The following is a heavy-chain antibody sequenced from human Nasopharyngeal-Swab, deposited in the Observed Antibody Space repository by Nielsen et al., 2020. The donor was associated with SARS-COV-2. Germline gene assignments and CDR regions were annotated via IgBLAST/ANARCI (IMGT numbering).Heavy chain of an antibody. CDR3: ARDRLAYCGGDCYSNYYYYYMDV. D-gene: IGHD2-21*02. J-gene: IGHJ6*03. V-gene: IGHV1-58*01. CDR2: IVVGSGNT. Sequence: SVKVSCKASGFTFTSSAVQWVRQARGQRLEWIGWIVVGSGNTNYAQKFQGRVTITADKSTSTAYMELSSLRSEDTAVYYCARDRLAYCGGDCYSNYYYYYMDVWGKGTTVTVSS. CDR1: GFTFTSSA.